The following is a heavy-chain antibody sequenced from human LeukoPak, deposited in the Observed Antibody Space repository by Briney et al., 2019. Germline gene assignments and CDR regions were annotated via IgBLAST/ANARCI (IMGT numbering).Heavy chain of an antibody. D-gene: IGHD3-22*01. Sequence: GGSLRLSCAASGFTFSSYAMHWVRQPPGKGLEYVSAIDSNGGTTYYANSVKGRFTISRDNAKNSLYLQMNSLRAEDTALYYCAKGDAYYYDSSGLDYWGQGTLVTVSS. J-gene: IGHJ4*02. CDR1: GFTFSSYA. V-gene: IGHV3-64*01. CDR3: AKGDAYYYDSSGLDY. CDR2: IDSNGGTT.